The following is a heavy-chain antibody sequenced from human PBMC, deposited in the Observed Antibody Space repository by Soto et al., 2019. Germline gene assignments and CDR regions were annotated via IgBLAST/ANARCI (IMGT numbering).Heavy chain of an antibody. CDR1: GFTFSNAW. D-gene: IGHD3-22*01. V-gene: IGHV3-15*07. Sequence: EVQLVESGGGLVKPGGSLRLSCAASGFTFSNAWMNWVRQAPGKGLEWVGRIKSKTDGGTTDYAAPVKGRFTISRDESQHTLYLQMNSLKTEDTAVYYCTTQEHIYDSSGTHQYYFDYWGQGTLVTVSS. CDR2: IKSKTDGGTT. CDR3: TTQEHIYDSSGTHQYYFDY. J-gene: IGHJ4*02.